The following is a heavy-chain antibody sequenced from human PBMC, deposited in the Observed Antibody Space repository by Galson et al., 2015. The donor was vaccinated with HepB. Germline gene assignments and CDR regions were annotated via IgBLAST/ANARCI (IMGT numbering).Heavy chain of an antibody. D-gene: IGHD6-6*01. V-gene: IGHV3-30*18. CDR3: AKAGGAARPGPLDV. CDR2: ISYDGSNK. CDR1: GFTFSSYG. Sequence: SLRLSCAASGFTFSSYGMHWVRQAPGKGLEWVAVISYDGSNKYYADSVKGRFTISRDNSKNTLYLQMNSLRAEDTAVYYCAKAGGAARPGPLDVWGQGTTVTVSS. J-gene: IGHJ6*02.